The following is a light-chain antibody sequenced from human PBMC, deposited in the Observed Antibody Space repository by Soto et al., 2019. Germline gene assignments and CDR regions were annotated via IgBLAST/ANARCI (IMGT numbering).Light chain of an antibody. CDR3: SSYTSSSTLV. CDR2: DVS. J-gene: IGLJ2*01. V-gene: IGLV2-14*01. Sequence: QSALTQPASVSGSPGQSITISCTGTSSDVGRYNYVSWYQQHPGKAPKLMIYDVSNRPSGVSNRFSSSKSGNTASLTISGLQAEDEADYYCSSYTSSSTLVFGGGTKLTVL. CDR1: SSDVGRYNY.